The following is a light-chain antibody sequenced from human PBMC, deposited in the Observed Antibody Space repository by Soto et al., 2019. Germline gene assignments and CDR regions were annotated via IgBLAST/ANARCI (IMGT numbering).Light chain of an antibody. CDR1: QTINNN. CDR2: DAS. J-gene: IGKJ5*01. CDR3: QQRSNWPGT. V-gene: IGKV3-11*01. Sequence: VMTQAPATLSVSPGERATLSCRASQTINNNVAWYQLKDGQAPRLLIYDASNRATGIPARFSGSGSGTDFTLTISSLEPEGFAVYYCQQRSNWPGTFGQGTRLE.